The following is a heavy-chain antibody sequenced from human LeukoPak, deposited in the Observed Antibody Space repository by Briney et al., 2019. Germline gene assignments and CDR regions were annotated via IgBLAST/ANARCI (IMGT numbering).Heavy chain of an antibody. J-gene: IGHJ4*02. CDR3: AREGSGGSCYY. Sequence: GGSLRLSCAASGFTFSSYSMNWVRQAPGKGLEWVSSISSSSSYIYYADSVKGRFTISRGNAKNSLYLQMNSLRAEDTAVYYCAREGSGGSCYYWGQGTLVTVSS. CDR1: GFTFSSYS. V-gene: IGHV3-21*01. CDR2: ISSSSSYI. D-gene: IGHD2-15*01.